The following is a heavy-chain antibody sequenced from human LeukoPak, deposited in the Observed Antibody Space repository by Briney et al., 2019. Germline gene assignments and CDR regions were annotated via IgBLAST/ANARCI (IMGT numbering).Heavy chain of an antibody. CDR3: ARDRQLGMVRGVIGVKDAFDI. CDR2: ISWDEIST. V-gene: IGHV3-43*01. J-gene: IGHJ3*02. CDR1: GFTFGDYT. D-gene: IGHD3-10*01. Sequence: GGSLRLSCAASGFTFGDYTMHWVRQAPGKGLEWVSLISWDEISTYYADSVKGRFTISRDNSKNTLYLQMNSLRAEDTAVYYCARDRQLGMVRGVIGVKDAFDIWGQGTMVTVSS.